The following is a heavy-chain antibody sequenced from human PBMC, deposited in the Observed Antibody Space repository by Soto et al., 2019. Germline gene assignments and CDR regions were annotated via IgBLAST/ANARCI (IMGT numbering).Heavy chain of an antibody. Sequence: SETLSLTCAVSGGSISSGGYSWSWIRQPPGKGLEWIGYIYHSGSTYYNPSLKSRVTISVDRSKNQFSLKLSSVTAADTAVYYCARAYYDFWSGYYTGGWFDP. V-gene: IGHV4-30-2*01. CDR3: ARAYYDFWSGYYTGGWFDP. J-gene: IGHJ5*02. CDR2: IYHSGST. D-gene: IGHD3-3*01. CDR1: GGSISSGGYS.